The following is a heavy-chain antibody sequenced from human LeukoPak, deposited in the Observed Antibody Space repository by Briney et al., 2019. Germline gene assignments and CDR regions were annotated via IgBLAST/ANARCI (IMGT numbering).Heavy chain of an antibody. D-gene: IGHD3-10*01. CDR2: ISGSGDST. Sequence: GGSLRLSCAASGFTFSSYGMSWVRQAPGKGLEWVSGISGSGDSTYYADSVKGRFTISRDDSKNTLYLQLNSLRAEDTAVYYCARHLLWFGELSGGFDYWGQGTLVTVSS. J-gene: IGHJ4*02. CDR3: ARHLLWFGELSGGFDY. CDR1: GFTFSSYG. V-gene: IGHV3-23*01.